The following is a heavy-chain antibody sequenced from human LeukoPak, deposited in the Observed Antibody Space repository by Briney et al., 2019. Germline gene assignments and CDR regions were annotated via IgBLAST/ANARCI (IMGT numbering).Heavy chain of an antibody. D-gene: IGHD1-26*01. J-gene: IGHJ6*03. CDR2: IKKDGSEK. Sequence: GGSLRLSCAASGFTFSSYWMSWVRQAPGKGLEWVANIKKDGSEKYYVDSVKGRFTISRDNAKTSLYLQMNSLRAEDTAVYYCASFSLGRLYYSYFYMDVWGKGTTVTVSS. CDR3: ASFSLGRLYYSYFYMDV. CDR1: GFTFSSYW. V-gene: IGHV3-7*01.